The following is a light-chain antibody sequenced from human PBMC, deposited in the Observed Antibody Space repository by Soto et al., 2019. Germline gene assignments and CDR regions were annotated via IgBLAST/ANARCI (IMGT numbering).Light chain of an antibody. CDR2: DAS. CDR1: QSVGTY. J-gene: IGKJ2*01. V-gene: IGKV3-11*01. Sequence: EIVLTQSPATLSLSPGESATLSCRASQSVGTYLAWYQHYPGQSPRLLIYDASNMATGIPARFSGSGSGTGFTLTTSSPEPEDFAVYYCHQRYNWRNTFGQGTKLEIK. CDR3: HQRYNWRNT.